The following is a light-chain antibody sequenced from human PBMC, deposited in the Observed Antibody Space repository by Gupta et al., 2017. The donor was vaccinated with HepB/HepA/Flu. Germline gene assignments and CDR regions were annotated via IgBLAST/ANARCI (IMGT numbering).Light chain of an antibody. V-gene: IGLV3-19*01. Sequence: SSELTQDPAVSVALGQTVRITCQGDSLRTFSASWYQQRPGQAPVLVIYGKNNRPSGIPDRFPGSDSGNTASLTITGAQAEDEADYYCHSRDTNNNRVFGTGTKVTVL. CDR1: SLRTFS. J-gene: IGLJ1*01. CDR2: GKN. CDR3: HSRDTNNNRV.